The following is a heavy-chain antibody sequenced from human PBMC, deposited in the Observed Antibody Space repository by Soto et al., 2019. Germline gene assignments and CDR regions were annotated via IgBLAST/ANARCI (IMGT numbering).Heavy chain of an antibody. J-gene: IGHJ6*03. CDR3: ARAMGITMVRGVIIQPSYYYYYMDV. CDR2: ISSSSSTI. CDR1: GFTFSSYS. D-gene: IGHD3-10*01. Sequence: GGSLRLSCAASGFTFSSYSMNWVRQAPGKGLEWVSYISSSSSTIYYADSVKGRFTISRDNAKNSLYLQMNSLRAEDTAVYYCARAMGITMVRGVIIQPSYYYYYMDVWGKGTTVTVSS. V-gene: IGHV3-48*01.